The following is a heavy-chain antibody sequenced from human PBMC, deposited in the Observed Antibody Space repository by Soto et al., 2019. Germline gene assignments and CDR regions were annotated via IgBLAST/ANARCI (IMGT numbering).Heavy chain of an antibody. V-gene: IGHV6-1*01. D-gene: IGHD2-2*02. CDR3: ARDRGTDQLLYYYYGMDV. J-gene: IGHJ6*02. Sequence: PSQTLSLTCAISVDSVSSNSAAWNWIRQSPSRGLEWLGRTYYRSKWYNDYAVSVKSRITINPDTSKNQFSLQLNSVTPEDTAVYYCARDRGTDQLLYYYYGMDVWGQGTTVTVSS. CDR1: VDSVSSNSAA. CDR2: TYYRSKWYN.